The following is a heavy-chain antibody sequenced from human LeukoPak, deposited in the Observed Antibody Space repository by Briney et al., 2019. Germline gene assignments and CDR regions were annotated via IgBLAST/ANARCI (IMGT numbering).Heavy chain of an antibody. J-gene: IGHJ4*02. Sequence: ASEKVSCKASGYTFTSYGISWVRQAPGQGLEWMGWISAYNGNTNYAQRLQGRVTMTTDTSTSTAYMELRSLRSDDTAVYYCVWWQQLEYWGQGTLVTVSS. CDR2: ISAYNGNT. D-gene: IGHD6-13*01. CDR3: VWWQQLEY. V-gene: IGHV1-18*01. CDR1: GYTFTSYG.